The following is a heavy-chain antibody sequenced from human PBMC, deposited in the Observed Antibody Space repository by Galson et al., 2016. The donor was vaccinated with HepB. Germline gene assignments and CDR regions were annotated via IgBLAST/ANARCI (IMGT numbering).Heavy chain of an antibody. D-gene: IGHD4-11*01. J-gene: IGHJ5*01. CDR3: VRESDYTNGLSDDS. V-gene: IGHV4-38-2*02. CDR1: GYSINSAYY. CDR2: LYHSGAA. Sequence: SETLSLTCAVSGYSINSAYYWGRTRQAPGKGLEWIASLYHSGAAYYKSSVRSRATISLDTSKNQFSLSLSSVTAADTAVYYCVRESDYTNGLSDDSWGQGTLVTVSS.